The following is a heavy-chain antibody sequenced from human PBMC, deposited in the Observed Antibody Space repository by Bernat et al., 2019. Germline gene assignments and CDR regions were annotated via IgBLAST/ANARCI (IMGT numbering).Heavy chain of an antibody. CDR3: ARDRRQWAPPYDAFDI. V-gene: IGHV3-30-3*01. Sequence: QVQLVESGGGVVQPGRSLRLSCAASGFTFSSYSMHWFRQAPGKGLEWVAVIPYDGSDKYYADSVKGRFTISRDNSKNTLYLQMNSLRAEDTAVYNCARDRRQWAPPYDAFDIWGQGTMVTVSS. CDR2: IPYDGSDK. CDR1: GFTFSSYS. J-gene: IGHJ3*02. D-gene: IGHD1-26*01.